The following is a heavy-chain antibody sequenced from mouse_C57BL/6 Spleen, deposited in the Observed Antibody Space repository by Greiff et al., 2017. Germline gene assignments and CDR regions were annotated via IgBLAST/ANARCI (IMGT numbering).Heavy chain of an antibody. Sequence: EVKLQESGGGLVKPGGSLKLSCAASGFTFSSYAMSWVRQTPEKRLEWVATISDGGSYTYYPDNVKGRFTISRDNAKNNLYLQMSHLKSEDTAMYYCARDNGYKGYFDVWGTGTTVTVSS. CDR3: ARDNGYKGYFDV. D-gene: IGHD1-3*01. CDR1: GFTFSSYA. CDR2: ISDGGSYT. V-gene: IGHV5-4*01. J-gene: IGHJ1*03.